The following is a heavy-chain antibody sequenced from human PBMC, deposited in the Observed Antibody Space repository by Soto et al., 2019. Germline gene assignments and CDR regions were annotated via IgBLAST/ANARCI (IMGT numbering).Heavy chain of an antibody. J-gene: IGHJ2*01. CDR2: IKSKTDGGTT. V-gene: IGHV3-15*01. Sequence: EVQLVESGGGLVKPGGSLRLSCAASGFTFSNAWMSWVRQATGKGLEWVGRIKSKTDGGTTDYAAPVKGRFTISRDDSKNPLYLQMNSLKTEDTAVYYCTTYYDFWSGYPHYWYFARWGRGTLVTVSS. CDR1: GFTFSNAW. D-gene: IGHD3-3*01. CDR3: TTYYDFWSGYPHYWYFAR.